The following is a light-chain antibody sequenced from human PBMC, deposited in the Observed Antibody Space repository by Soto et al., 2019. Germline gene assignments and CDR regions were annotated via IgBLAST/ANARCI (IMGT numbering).Light chain of an antibody. J-gene: IGLJ2*01. Sequence: QSALTQPASVSGSPGQSITVSCTGTSSDVGAYNYVSWYQQHPGKAPKLIIYEVSNRPSGVSNRFSGSKSGNTASLIISGLQAEDEADYYCSSYASSSTLFGGGTKLTVL. CDR2: EVS. V-gene: IGLV2-14*01. CDR3: SSYASSSTL. CDR1: SSDVGAYNY.